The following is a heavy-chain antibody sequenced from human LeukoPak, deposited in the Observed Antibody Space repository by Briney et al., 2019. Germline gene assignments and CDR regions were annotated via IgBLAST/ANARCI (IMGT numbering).Heavy chain of an antibody. CDR3: ARKGDGYKENWFDP. CDR2: ISSSGSTI. Sequence: PGGSLRLSCAASGLTFSDYYMSWIRQAPGKGLEWVSYISSSGSTIYYADSVKGRFTISRDNAKNSLYLQMNSLRAEDTAVYYCARKGDGYKENWFDPWGQGTLVTVSS. D-gene: IGHD5-24*01. CDR1: GLTFSDYY. J-gene: IGHJ5*02. V-gene: IGHV3-11*01.